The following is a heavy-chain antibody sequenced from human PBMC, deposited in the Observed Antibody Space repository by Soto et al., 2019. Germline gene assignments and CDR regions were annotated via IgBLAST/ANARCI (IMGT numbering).Heavy chain of an antibody. Sequence: QMQLVQSGPEVKKPGTSVKVSCKASGFTFTSSAVQWVRQARGQRLEWIGWIVVGSGNTNYAQKFQERVTITRDMSTSTAYMELSSLRYEDTAVYYCAACLEDYDSSGYYYPERKYFDYWVQLTLVTVSS. D-gene: IGHD3-22*01. J-gene: IGHJ4*02. CDR2: IVVGSGNT. V-gene: IGHV1-58*01. CDR1: GFTFTSSA. CDR3: AACLEDYDSSGYYYPERKYFDY.